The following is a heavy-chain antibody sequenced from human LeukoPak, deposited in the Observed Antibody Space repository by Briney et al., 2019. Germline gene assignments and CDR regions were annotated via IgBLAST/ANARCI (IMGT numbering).Heavy chain of an antibody. J-gene: IGHJ4*02. CDR2: LSGSGGST. CDR3: AKDRYGGYYYDSSDYGPYYFDY. D-gene: IGHD3-22*01. V-gene: IGHV3-23*01. Sequence: GGSLRLSCAASGFTFSNYAMNWVRQAPWKGLEWVSALSGSGGSTYYSDSLKGRFTISRDNSKNALYLQMNSLKAEDTAVYYCAKDRYGGYYYDSSDYGPYYFDYWGQGTLVTVSS. CDR1: GFTFSNYA.